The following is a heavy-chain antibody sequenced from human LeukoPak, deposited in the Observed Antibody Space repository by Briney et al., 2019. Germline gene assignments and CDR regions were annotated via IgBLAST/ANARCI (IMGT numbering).Heavy chain of an antibody. CDR1: GGSISSSSYY. CDR3: ARLVVDYYDSSGYYLPYYFDY. D-gene: IGHD3-22*01. V-gene: IGHV4-39*01. Sequence: SETLSLTCTVSGGSISSSSYYWGWIRQPPGKGLEWIGGIYYSGSTYYNPSLKSRVTILVDTSKNQFSLKLSSVTAADTAVYYCARLVVDYYDSSGYYLPYYFDYWGQGTLVTVSS. J-gene: IGHJ4*02. CDR2: IYYSGST.